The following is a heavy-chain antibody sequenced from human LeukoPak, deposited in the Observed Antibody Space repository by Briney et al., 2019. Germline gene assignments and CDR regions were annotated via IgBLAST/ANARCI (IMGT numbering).Heavy chain of an antibody. CDR2: IYYSGST. CDR3: ARTGDDGYNFSNY. Sequence: SETLSLTCTVSGGSISSSSYYWGWIRQPPGKGLEWIVSIYYSGSTYYNPSLKSRVTISVDTSKNQFSLKLSSVTAADTAVYYCARTGDDGYNFSNYWGQGTLVTVSS. V-gene: IGHV4-39*01. CDR1: GGSISSSSYY. D-gene: IGHD5-24*01. J-gene: IGHJ4*02.